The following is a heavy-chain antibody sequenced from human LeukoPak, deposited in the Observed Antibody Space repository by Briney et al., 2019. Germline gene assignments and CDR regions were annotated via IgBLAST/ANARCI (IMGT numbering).Heavy chain of an antibody. V-gene: IGHV3-48*02. CDR1: GFIFSTYT. CDR3: VREGRFGELLPP. CDR2: ISSSSGTI. J-gene: IGHJ5*02. D-gene: IGHD3-10*01. Sequence: TGGSLRLSCAASGFIFSTYTMTWVRQAPGRGLEWVSHISSSSGTIYYADSVKGRFTISRDNAKNSLYLQMHSLRDEDTAVYYCVREGRFGELLPPWGQGTLVTVSS.